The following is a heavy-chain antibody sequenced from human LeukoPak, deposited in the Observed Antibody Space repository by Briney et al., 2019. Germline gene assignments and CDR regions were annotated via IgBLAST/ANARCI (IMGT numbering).Heavy chain of an antibody. J-gene: IGHJ5*02. CDR3: ARHLNRGFLGGADT. V-gene: IGHV5-10-1*01. D-gene: IGHD3-16*01. CDR2: FAPRDSYV. CDR1: GHDFTNYW. Sequence: GESLKISCNVSGHDFTNYWISWVRQKPGQGLEWMGRFAPRDSYVSYSPSFQDFVFISGVQATNTAYLEWSSLKASDTAMYFCARHLNRGFLGGADTWGQGALVIVSS.